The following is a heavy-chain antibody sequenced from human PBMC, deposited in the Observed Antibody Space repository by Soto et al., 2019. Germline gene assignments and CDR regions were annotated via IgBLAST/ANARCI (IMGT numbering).Heavy chain of an antibody. CDR3: ARLRQLVGYFYYYMDV. V-gene: IGHV1-18*01. Sequence: QVQLLQSGAEVKKPGASVKVSCKASGYTFTNYGITWVRQAPGQGLEWMGWISAYNGNTHYTQRLQGRVTMTTDTSTRTAYMELRGLRSDDTAVYYCARLRQLVGYFYYYMDVWGKGTTVTVSS. D-gene: IGHD6-6*01. J-gene: IGHJ6*03. CDR1: GYTFTNYG. CDR2: ISAYNGNT.